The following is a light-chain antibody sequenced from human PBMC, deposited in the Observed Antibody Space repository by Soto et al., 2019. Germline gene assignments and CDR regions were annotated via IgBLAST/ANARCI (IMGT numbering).Light chain of an antibody. CDR1: QTVGTN. Sequence: EVVLTQSPATPSVSPGERATLSCRASQTVGTNLAWYQQRPGQAPRLLIYGASTRATGIPARFSGSGSGSEFTLTISSLQSDDFAVYYRQQYNKWPLFTFGPGTRVDNK. CDR2: GAS. V-gene: IGKV3-15*01. J-gene: IGKJ3*01. CDR3: QQYNKWPLFT.